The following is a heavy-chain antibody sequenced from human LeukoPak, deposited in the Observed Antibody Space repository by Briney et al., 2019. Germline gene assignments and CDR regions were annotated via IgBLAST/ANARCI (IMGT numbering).Heavy chain of an antibody. Sequence: PSETLSLTCTVSGGSISSYYWSWIRQPPGKGLEWIGYIYYSGSTNYNPSLKSRVTISVDTSKNQSSLKLSSVTAADTAVYYCARSPDDLRPFDYWGQGTLVTVSS. CDR2: IYYSGST. D-gene: IGHD2-21*02. CDR1: GGSISSYY. V-gene: IGHV4-59*01. CDR3: ARSPDDLRPFDY. J-gene: IGHJ4*02.